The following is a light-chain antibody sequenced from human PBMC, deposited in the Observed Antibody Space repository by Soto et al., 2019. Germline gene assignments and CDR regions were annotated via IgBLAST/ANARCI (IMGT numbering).Light chain of an antibody. CDR1: SSDVGGYNY. CDR3: SSYTSGGTYV. V-gene: IGLV2-14*01. Sequence: ALAQPASVSGSPGQSITISCTGTSSDVGGYNYVSWYQQHPGKAPKLMIYEVSDRPSGVSNRFSGSKSGNTASLTISGLQAEDEADYYCSSYTSGGTYVFGTGTKVTVL. J-gene: IGLJ1*01. CDR2: EVS.